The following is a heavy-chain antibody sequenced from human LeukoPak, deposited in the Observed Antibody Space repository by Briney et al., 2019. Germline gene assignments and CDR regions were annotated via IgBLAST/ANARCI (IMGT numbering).Heavy chain of an antibody. V-gene: IGHV5-51*01. J-gene: IGHJ2*01. Sequence: GESLNISCKGSGYSFTTYWIAWVRQMPGKGLEWMGIINPGDSDTRYSPSFQGQVTISADKSISTAYLQWSSLQASDSAIYYCARQWNFDLWGRGTLVTVSS. CDR1: GYSFTTYW. CDR3: ARQWNFDL. CDR2: INPGDSDT.